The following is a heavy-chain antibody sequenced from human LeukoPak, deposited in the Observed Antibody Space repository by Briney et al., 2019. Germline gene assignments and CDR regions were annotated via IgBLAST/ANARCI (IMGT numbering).Heavy chain of an antibody. CDR1: GFNFSNYA. D-gene: IGHD3-16*01. Sequence: GGSLRLSCAASGFNFSNYAMSWVRQAPGKGLEWVSAISGSGGRTYYADSVKGRFTISRYNSKNTLYLQINSLRAEDTAVYYCAKGGSWFDPWGQGTLVTVSS. V-gene: IGHV3-23*01. CDR2: ISGSGGRT. CDR3: AKGGSWFDP. J-gene: IGHJ5*02.